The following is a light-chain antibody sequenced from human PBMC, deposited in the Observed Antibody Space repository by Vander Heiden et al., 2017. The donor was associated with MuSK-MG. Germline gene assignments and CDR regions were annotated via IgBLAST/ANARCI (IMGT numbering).Light chain of an antibody. J-gene: IGKJ2*01. Sequence: LVMTQSPATLSVSPGERATLSCRASPSISSNLAWYQQKPGQAPRLLMYGASTRATGFPARFSGSGSGTEFTLTISSLQSEDFAVYYCQKYNNWPYTFGQGTKLEIK. CDR1: PSISSN. V-gene: IGKV3-15*01. CDR3: QKYNNWPYT. CDR2: GAS.